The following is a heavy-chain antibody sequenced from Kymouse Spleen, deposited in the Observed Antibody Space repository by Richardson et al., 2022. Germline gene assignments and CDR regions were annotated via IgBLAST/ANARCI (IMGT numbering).Heavy chain of an antibody. D-gene: IGHD3-9*01. Sequence: QVQLQQWGAGLLKPSETLSLTCAVYGGSFSGYYWSWIRQPPGKGLEWIGEINHSGSTNYNPSLKSRVTISVDTSKNQFSLKLSSVTAADTAVYYCARGPYDILTPKAFDIWGQGTMVTVSS. V-gene: IGHV4-34*01. CDR3: ARGPYDILTPKAFDI. J-gene: IGHJ3*02. CDR2: INHSGST. CDR1: GGSFSGYY.